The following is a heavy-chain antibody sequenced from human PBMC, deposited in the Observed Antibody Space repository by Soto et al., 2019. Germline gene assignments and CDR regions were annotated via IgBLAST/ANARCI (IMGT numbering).Heavy chain of an antibody. CDR3: ARVPGVVVSADDAFDI. CDR1: GGSVSSSNW. Sequence: QVQLQESGPGLVKPSGTLSLTCAVSGGSVSSSNWWSWVRQSPGKGLEWMGEIYHSGSAHYNPSLKRLATISLDKSKNQFSLRPISVTAADTAVYYCARVPGVVVSADDAFDIWGPGARVIVSS. V-gene: IGHV4-4*02. D-gene: IGHD2-21*02. CDR2: IYHSGSA. J-gene: IGHJ3*02.